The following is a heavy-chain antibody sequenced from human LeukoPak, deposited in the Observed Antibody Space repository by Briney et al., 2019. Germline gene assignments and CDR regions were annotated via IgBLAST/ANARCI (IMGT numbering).Heavy chain of an antibody. CDR2: ISSSSSYI. V-gene: IGHV3-21*01. Sequence: GGSLRLSCAASGFTFISYSMNWVRQAPGKGLEWVSSISSSSSYIYYADSVKGRFTISRDNAKNSLYLQMNSLRAEDTAVYYCARDYTGGWNDYWGQGTLVIVSS. CDR1: GFTFISYS. CDR3: ARDYTGGWNDY. J-gene: IGHJ4*02. D-gene: IGHD7-27*01.